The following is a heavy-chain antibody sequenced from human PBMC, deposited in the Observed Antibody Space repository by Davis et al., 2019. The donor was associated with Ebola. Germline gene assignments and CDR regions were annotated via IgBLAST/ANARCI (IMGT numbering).Heavy chain of an antibody. CDR1: GFTFSSYG. D-gene: IGHD6-19*01. V-gene: IGHV3-30*18. CDR3: AKDQWLAY. Sequence: GESLKISCAASGFTFSSYGMHWVRQAPGKGLEWVAVISYDGSNKYYADSVKGRFTISRDNSKNTLYLQMNSLRAEDTAVYYCAKDQWLAYWGQGTLVTVSS. J-gene: IGHJ4*02. CDR2: ISYDGSNK.